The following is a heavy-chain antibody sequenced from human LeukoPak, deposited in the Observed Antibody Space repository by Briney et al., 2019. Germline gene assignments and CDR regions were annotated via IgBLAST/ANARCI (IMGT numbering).Heavy chain of an antibody. V-gene: IGHV4-4*02. CDR2: IYHSGST. CDR3: ARELGMVRGTIDY. CDR1: GDSISSSNW. D-gene: IGHD3-10*01. J-gene: IGHJ4*02. Sequence: SETLSLTCAVPGDSISSSNWWSWVRRPPGKGLEWSGEIYHSGSTNYKPSLKSRVTISVDKSKNQFSLKLSSVTAADTAVYYCARELGMVRGTIDYWGQGTLVTVSS.